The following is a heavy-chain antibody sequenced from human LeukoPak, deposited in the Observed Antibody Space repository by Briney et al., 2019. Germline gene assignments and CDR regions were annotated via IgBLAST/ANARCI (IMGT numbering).Heavy chain of an antibody. CDR1: GGSISSYY. CDR2: INTSGST. D-gene: IGHD3-22*01. Sequence: SETLSLTCTVSGGSISSYYWSWIRQPAGKGLEWIGRINTSGSTNYNPSLKSRVTISVDTSKNQFSLKLSSVTAADTAVYYCVRYYYDSSGYYYFDYWGQGTLVTVSS. V-gene: IGHV4-4*07. J-gene: IGHJ4*02. CDR3: VRYYYDSSGYYYFDY.